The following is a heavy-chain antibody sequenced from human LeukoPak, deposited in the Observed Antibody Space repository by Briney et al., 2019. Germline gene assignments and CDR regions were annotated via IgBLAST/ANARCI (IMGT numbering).Heavy chain of an antibody. D-gene: IGHD5-12*01. CDR3: AKSTVATDAWDY. CDR1: GFTFSSYA. J-gene: IGHJ4*02. V-gene: IGHV3-23*01. CDR2: ISGSGGST. Sequence: PGGSLRLSCAASGFTFSSYAMSWVRQAPGKGLEWVSAISGSGGSTYYADSVKGRFTISRDNSKNTLYLQMNSLRAEGTAVYYCAKSTVATDAWDYWGQGTLVTVSS.